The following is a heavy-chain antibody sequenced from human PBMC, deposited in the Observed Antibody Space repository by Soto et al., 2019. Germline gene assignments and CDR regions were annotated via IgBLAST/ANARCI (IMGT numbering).Heavy chain of an antibody. Sequence: QVQLVQSGAEVKKPGASVKVSCKASGYTFTSYGISCVRQAPGQGLEWMGWISAYNGNTNYAQKLQGRVTMTTDTSTSTAYMELRSLRSDDTAVYYCASNYLYYYGSGNTNYYGMDVWGQGTTVTVSS. V-gene: IGHV1-18*01. J-gene: IGHJ6*02. D-gene: IGHD3-10*01. CDR3: ASNYLYYYGSGNTNYYGMDV. CDR1: GYTFTSYG. CDR2: ISAYNGNT.